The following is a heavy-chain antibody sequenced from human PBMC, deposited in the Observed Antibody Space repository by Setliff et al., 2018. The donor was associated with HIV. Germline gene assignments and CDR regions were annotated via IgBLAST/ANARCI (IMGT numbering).Heavy chain of an antibody. J-gene: IGHJ4*02. D-gene: IGHD1-26*01. CDR2: IKEDGSGGST. Sequence: RLSCAASGFLFHTYWMSWVRQAPGKGLEWVANIKEDGSGGSTYYADSVKGRFTISRDNAKNSLYLQMNSLRAEDTAVYYCARDRYSGSSTDYWGQGTLVTVSS. CDR3: ARDRYSGSSTDY. V-gene: IGHV3-7*01. CDR1: GFLFHTYW.